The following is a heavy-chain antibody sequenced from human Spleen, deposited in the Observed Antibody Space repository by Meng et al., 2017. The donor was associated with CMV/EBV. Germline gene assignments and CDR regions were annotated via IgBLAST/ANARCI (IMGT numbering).Heavy chain of an antibody. D-gene: IGHD1-26*01. Sequence: QVQRVQSGAEVKKSGASVTVSCRASGYTFTDAYIYWVRQAPGQGLEWVGRINPDSGATNYAQKFQGRVTMTRDTSMNTAYMDLSRLTFDDTAVYYCARDRGIRNWFDPWGQGTLVTVSS. J-gene: IGHJ5*02. CDR2: INPDSGAT. CDR3: ARDRGIRNWFDP. CDR1: GYTFTDAY. V-gene: IGHV1-2*06.